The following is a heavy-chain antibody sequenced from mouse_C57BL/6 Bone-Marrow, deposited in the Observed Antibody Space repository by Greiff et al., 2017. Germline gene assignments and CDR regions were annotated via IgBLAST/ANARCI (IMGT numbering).Heavy chain of an antibody. D-gene: IGHD2-3*01. J-gene: IGHJ1*03. V-gene: IGHV1-5*01. CDR2: IYPGNSDT. CDR1: GYTFTSYW. CDR3: TRGTYDGYYVDWYFDV. Sequence: VQLQQSGTVLARPGASVKMSCKTSGYTFTSYWMHWVKQRPGQGLEWIGAIYPGNSDTSYNQKFKGKAKLTAVTSASTAYMELSSLTNEDSAVYYCTRGTYDGYYVDWYFDVWGTGTTVTVSS.